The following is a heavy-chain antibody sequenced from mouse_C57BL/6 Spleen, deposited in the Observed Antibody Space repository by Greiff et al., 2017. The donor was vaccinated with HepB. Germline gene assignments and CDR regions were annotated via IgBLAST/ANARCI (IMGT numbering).Heavy chain of an antibody. Sequence: VQLQQPGAELVKPGASVKLSCKASGYTFTSYWMHWVKQRPGQGLEWIGMIHPNSGSTNYNEKLKSKATLTVDKSSSTAYMQLSSLTSEDSAVYYCARSAVGYHWYFDVWGTGTTVTVSS. J-gene: IGHJ1*03. CDR2: IHPNSGST. V-gene: IGHV1-64*01. CDR1: GYTFTSYW. D-gene: IGHD2-2*01. CDR3: ARSAVGYHWYFDV.